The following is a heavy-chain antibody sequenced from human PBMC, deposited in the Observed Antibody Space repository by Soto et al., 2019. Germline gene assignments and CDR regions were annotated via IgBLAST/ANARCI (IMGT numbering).Heavy chain of an antibody. V-gene: IGHV1-69*01. Sequence: QVQLVQSGAEVKKPGSSVKVSCKASVGTFSSYAISWVRQAPGQGLEWMGGIIPIFGTANYAQKFQGRVTITADESTSTAYMELSSLRSEDTAVYYCAISNSSGWYRSYYYYGMDVWGQGTTVTVSS. CDR3: AISNSSGWYRSYYYYGMDV. J-gene: IGHJ6*02. CDR1: VGTFSSYA. CDR2: IIPIFGTA. D-gene: IGHD6-19*01.